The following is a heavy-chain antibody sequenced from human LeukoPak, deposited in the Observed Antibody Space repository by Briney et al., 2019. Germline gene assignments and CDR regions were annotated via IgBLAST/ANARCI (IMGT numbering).Heavy chain of an antibody. Sequence: GGSLRLSCAASGFTFSSYWMSWVRQAPGKGLEWVSNIKQDGSEKYYADSVKGRFTISRDNSKNTLYLQMNSLRAEDTAVYYCAKEGLAAQLGSTTAAFDIWGQGTMVTVSS. J-gene: IGHJ3*02. CDR3: AKEGLAAQLGSTTAAFDI. D-gene: IGHD6-6*01. CDR2: IKQDGSEK. CDR1: GFTFSSYW. V-gene: IGHV3-7*04.